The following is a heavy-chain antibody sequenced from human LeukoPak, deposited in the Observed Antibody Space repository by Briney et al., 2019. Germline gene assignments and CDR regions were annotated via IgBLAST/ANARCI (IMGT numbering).Heavy chain of an antibody. CDR2: INPSGGST. J-gene: IGHJ6*03. D-gene: IGHD6-13*01. Sequence: ASVKVSCKASGYTFTSYYMHWVRQAPGQGLEWMGIINPSGGSTSYAQKFQGRVTMTTDTSTSTAYMELRSLRSDDTAVYYCARGTPPGGQQPYYYYMDVWGKGTTVTISS. CDR1: GYTFTSYY. CDR3: ARGTPPGGQQPYYYYMDV. V-gene: IGHV1-46*01.